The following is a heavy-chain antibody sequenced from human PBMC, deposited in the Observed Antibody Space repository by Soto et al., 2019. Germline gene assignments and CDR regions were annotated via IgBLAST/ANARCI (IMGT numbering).Heavy chain of an antibody. Sequence: SETLSLTCVVSGYSVSSAYYWGWIRQPPGRGLEWIGSISHGGRSHYSPSLKSRLTISMDTSTNQFSLRLRSVTAADTAVYYCAITRPSEGRLLLGPRIDGFDIWGQGTMVTVSS. CDR1: GYSVSSAYY. V-gene: IGHV4-38-2*01. CDR2: ISHGGRS. J-gene: IGHJ3*02. D-gene: IGHD3-22*01. CDR3: AITRPSEGRLLLGPRIDGFDI.